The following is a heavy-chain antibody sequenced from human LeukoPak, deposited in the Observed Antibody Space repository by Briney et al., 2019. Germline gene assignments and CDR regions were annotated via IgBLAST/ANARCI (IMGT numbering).Heavy chain of an antibody. Sequence: PSETLSLTCAVYGGSFRVYYWSWIRQPAGKGLEWIGRIYTSGSTNYNPSLKSRVTISVDTSKNQFSLKLSSVTAADTALYYCARDRNYDFWSGYHGDAFDIWGQGTMVTVSS. CDR1: GGSFRVYY. CDR3: ARDRNYDFWSGYHGDAFDI. V-gene: IGHV4-4*07. CDR2: IYTSGST. J-gene: IGHJ3*02. D-gene: IGHD3-3*01.